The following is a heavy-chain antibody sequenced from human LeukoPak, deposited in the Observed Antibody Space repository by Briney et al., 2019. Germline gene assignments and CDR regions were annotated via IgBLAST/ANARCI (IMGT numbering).Heavy chain of an antibody. CDR3: AKDFGEQQLDGIDY. J-gene: IGHJ4*02. CDR2: INPSGGST. V-gene: IGHV1-46*01. CDR1: GYTFTSYY. D-gene: IGHD6-13*01. Sequence: ASVKVSCKTSGYTFTSYYMHWVRQAPGQGLEWMGIINPSGGSTSYAQKFQGRVTMTRDTSTSTVYMELSSLRAEDTAVYYCAKDFGEQQLDGIDYWGQGTLVTVSS.